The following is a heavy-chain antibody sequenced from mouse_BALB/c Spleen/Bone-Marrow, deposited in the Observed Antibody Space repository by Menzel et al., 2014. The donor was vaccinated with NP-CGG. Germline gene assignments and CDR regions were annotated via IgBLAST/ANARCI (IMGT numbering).Heavy chain of an antibody. V-gene: IGHV1S56*01. CDR3: ARDDYGY. J-gene: IGHJ3*01. CDR2: IYPGDGST. CDR1: GYTFTSYY. Sequence: VQLQQSGPELAKPGASVKMSCKASGYTFTSYYIHWVKQRPGQGLEWIGWIYPGDGSTKYNEKFKGKTTLTADKSSSTVYMLLSSLTSEDSAIYFCARDDYGYWGQGTLVTVSA. D-gene: IGHD2-4*01.